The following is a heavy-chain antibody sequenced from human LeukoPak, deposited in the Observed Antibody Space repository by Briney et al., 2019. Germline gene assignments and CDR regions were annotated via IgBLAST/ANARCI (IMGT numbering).Heavy chain of an antibody. CDR2: IYYSGST. CDR1: GGSISSGDYY. CDR3: ARILWFGERYFDY. D-gene: IGHD3-10*01. V-gene: IGHV4-30-4*01. J-gene: IGHJ4*02. Sequence: SQTLSLTCTVSGGSISSGDYYWSWIRQPPGKGLEWIGYIYYSGSTYYNPSLKSRVTISVDTSKNLFSLKLSSVTAADTAVYYCARILWFGERYFDYWGQGTLVTVSS.